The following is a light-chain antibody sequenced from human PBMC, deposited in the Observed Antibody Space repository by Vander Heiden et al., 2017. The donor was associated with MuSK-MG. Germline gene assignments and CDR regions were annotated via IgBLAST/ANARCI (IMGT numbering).Light chain of an antibody. CDR2: LGS. Sequence: DLVMTQSPLSLPVTPGEPASISCRSSQSLLHSDEYNYLDWYLQKQGQSPQLLIYLGSNRASGVPDRFSGSGSGTDFTLKISRVEAEDVGVYYCRQDLQIPPTFGQGTKLXIK. CDR3: RQDLQIPPT. J-gene: IGKJ2*01. V-gene: IGKV2-28*01. CDR1: QSLLHSDEYNY.